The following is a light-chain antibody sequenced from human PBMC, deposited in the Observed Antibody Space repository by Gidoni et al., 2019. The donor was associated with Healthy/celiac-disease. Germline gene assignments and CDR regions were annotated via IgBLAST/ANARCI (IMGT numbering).Light chain of an antibody. Sequence: PGERATLSCRASQSVSSYLAWYQQKPGQAPRLLIYDASNRATGIPARFSGSGSGTDFTLTISSLEPEDFAVYYCQQRSNWPPLFTFGPGTKVDSK. V-gene: IGKV3-11*01. CDR1: QSVSSY. J-gene: IGKJ3*01. CDR2: DAS. CDR3: QQRSNWPPLFT.